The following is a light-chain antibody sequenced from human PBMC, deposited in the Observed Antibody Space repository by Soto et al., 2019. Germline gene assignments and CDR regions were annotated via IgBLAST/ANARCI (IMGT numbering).Light chain of an antibody. J-gene: IGKJ1*01. Sequence: EIFLTQSPDTLSLSPGERATLSFRATQSVTNYIAWYQQRPGQAPRLLIYDASNRASGVPAKFSGSGSGTDFTLTISDLEPADFGLYYCQQRLNWPPNFGQGTKVDIK. CDR3: QQRLNWPPN. V-gene: IGKV3-11*01. CDR2: DAS. CDR1: QSVTNY.